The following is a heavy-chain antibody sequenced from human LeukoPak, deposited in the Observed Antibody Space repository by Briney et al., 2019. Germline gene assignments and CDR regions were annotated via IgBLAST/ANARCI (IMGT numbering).Heavy chain of an antibody. Sequence: SVKVSCKASGGTFSSYAISWVRQAPGQGLEWMGGIIPIFGTANYAQKFQGRVTITTDESTSTAYMELSSLRSEDTAVYYCARDPSYSSSSEVPGFDPWGQGTLVTVSS. CDR1: GGTFSSYA. V-gene: IGHV1-69*05. CDR2: IIPIFGTA. J-gene: IGHJ5*02. CDR3: ARDPSYSSSSEVPGFDP. D-gene: IGHD6-6*01.